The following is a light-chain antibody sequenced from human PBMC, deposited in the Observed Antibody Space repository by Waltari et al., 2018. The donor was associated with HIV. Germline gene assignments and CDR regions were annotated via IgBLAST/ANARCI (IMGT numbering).Light chain of an antibody. CDR2: EVT. Sequence: QSALTQPASVSGSPGQSITISCTGTSSDVGSYNLVSWYQQYPGKVPKLMIYEVTKRPSGVSNRFSGSKSGNTASLTISGLQAEDEADYYCQSHGYHIVVFGGGTKLTVL. CDR3: QSHGYHIVV. J-gene: IGLJ2*01. V-gene: IGLV2-23*02. CDR1: SSDVGSYNL.